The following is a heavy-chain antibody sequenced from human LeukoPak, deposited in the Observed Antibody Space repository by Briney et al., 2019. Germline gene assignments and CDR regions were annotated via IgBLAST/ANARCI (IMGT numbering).Heavy chain of an antibody. D-gene: IGHD1-26*01. V-gene: IGHV4-39*01. CDR3: AGHSGAPRYYYYMDV. J-gene: IGHJ6*03. CDR1: GGSISSSSYY. CDR2: IYCSGNT. Sequence: SETLSLTCTVSGGSISSSSYYWCWIRQPPGKGLEWSGSIYCSGNTYYNPSLKSPFTIAAAKSKTPFPLKLSACAAADTAVYYCAGHSGAPRYYYYMDVWGKGTTVTISS.